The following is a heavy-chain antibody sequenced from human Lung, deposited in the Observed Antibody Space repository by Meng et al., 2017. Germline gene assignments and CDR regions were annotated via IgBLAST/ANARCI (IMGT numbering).Heavy chain of an antibody. D-gene: IGHD2-15*01. V-gene: IGHV3-21*01. J-gene: IGHJ4*02. CDR3: ARGSYQPLLLSALGY. Sequence: EVQLVESGGGLVKPGGSLRLSCAASEFTFSDYSMNWVRQAPGKGLEWVSFISNTGKYIYYADSVKGRFTISRDNAKNSLYLQINSLRAEDTAVYYCARGSYQPLLLSALGYWGQGTLVTVSS. CDR2: ISNTGKYI. CDR1: EFTFSDYS.